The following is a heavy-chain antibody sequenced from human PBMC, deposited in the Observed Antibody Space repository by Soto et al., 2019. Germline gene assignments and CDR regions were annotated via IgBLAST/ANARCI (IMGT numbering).Heavy chain of an antibody. CDR2: ISPNGDST. D-gene: IGHD2-8*01. V-gene: IGHV3-23*01. Sequence: GGCLRLSGAAAGCAFNNDAMNWVRQAPGRGLEWVSIISPNGDSTYYADSVKGRFTISRDNSQNTVFLQVNSLRAEDTAIYFCAKVRLTDYLRYAPHRWGQGTLVTVSS. J-gene: IGHJ3*01. CDR1: GCAFNNDA. CDR3: AKVRLTDYLRYAPHR.